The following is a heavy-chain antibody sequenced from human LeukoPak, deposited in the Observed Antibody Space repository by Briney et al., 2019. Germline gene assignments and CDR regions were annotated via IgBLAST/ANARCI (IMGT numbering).Heavy chain of an antibody. CDR1: AFTFSNYW. CDR3: ARDPDLSGYSFFDY. J-gene: IGHJ4*02. V-gene: IGHV3-74*01. D-gene: IGHD3-22*01. CDR2: INSVGTST. Sequence: GGSLRLSCAASAFTFSNYWMHWVRQAPGKGPVWVSRINSVGTSTSYADSVKGRFTISRDIAKNTLYLQMHSLRAEDTAVYYCARDPDLSGYSFFDYWGQGTLVTVSS.